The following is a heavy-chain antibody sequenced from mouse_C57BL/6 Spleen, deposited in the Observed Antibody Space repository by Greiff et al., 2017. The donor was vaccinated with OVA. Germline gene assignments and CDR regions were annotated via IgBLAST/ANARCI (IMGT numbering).Heavy chain of an antibody. D-gene: IGHD3-2*02. CDR2: IHPNSGST. CDR3: AREGLRLPAY. CDR1: GYTFTSYW. J-gene: IGHJ3*01. V-gene: IGHV1-64*01. Sequence: VQLQLPGAELVKPGASVKLSCKASGYTFTSYWMHWVKQRPGQGLEWIGMIHPNSGSTNYNEKFKSKATLTVDKSSSTAYMQLSSLTSEDAAVYYCAREGLRLPAYWGQGTLVTVSA.